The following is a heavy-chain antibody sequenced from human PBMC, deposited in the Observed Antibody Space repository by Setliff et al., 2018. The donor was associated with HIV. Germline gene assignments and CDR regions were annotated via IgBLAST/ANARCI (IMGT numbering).Heavy chain of an antibody. V-gene: IGHV4-4*07. D-gene: IGHD6-13*01. CDR2: IYTSGST. Sequence: PSETLSLTCTVSGGSISSYYWSWIRQPAGKGLEWIGRIYTSGSTNYNPSLKSRVTMSVDTSKNQFSLKLRSVTAADTAVYYCARIGSGWSVGWFDPWGQGTLVTVSS. CDR3: ARIGSGWSVGWFDP. CDR1: GGSISSYY. J-gene: IGHJ5*02.